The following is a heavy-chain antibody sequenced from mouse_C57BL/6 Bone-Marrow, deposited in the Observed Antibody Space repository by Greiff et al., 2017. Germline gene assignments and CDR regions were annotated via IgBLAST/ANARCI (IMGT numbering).Heavy chain of an antibody. V-gene: IGHV1-81*01. CDR1: GYTFTSYG. D-gene: IGHD4-1*01. CDR3: ATNCWYFDV. CDR2: IYPRSGNT. J-gene: IGHJ1*03. Sequence: VKLQQSGAELARPGASVKLSCKASGYTFTSYGISWVKQRTGQGLEWIGEIYPRSGNTYYNEKFKGKATLTADKSSSTAYMELRSLTSEDSAVYFCATNCWYFDVWGTGTTVTVSS.